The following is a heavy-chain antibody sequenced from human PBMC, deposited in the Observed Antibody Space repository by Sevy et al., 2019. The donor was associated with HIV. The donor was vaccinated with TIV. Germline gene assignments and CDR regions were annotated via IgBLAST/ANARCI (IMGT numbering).Heavy chain of an antibody. J-gene: IGHJ4*02. D-gene: IGHD4-4*01. CDR2: FRGGVERT. Sequence: GGSLRLSCAASGFTFQNFAMSWVRQAPGKGPEWVSTLFRGGVERTFYAGFVKGRFTGYKDVSRDTLFLQMDSLRAEDTAFYYCAKVRDPGNSNMLFESWGQGTRVTVSS. V-gene: IGHV3-23*01. CDR1: GFTFQNFA. CDR3: AKVRDPGNSNMLFES.